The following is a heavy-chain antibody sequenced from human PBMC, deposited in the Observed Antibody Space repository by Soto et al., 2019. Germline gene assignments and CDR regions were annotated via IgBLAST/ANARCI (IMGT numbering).Heavy chain of an antibody. CDR1: GGTFSSYA. CDR3: ARGYSGSYYEYYYGMYV. V-gene: IGHV1-69*13. CDR2: IIPIFGTA. J-gene: IGHJ6*02. Sequence: GASVKVSCKASGGTFSSYAISWVRQAPGQGLEWMGGIIPIFGTANYAQKFQGRVTITADESTSTAYMELSSLRSEDTAVYYCARGYSGSYYEYYYGMYVWGQGSTVTVS. D-gene: IGHD1-26*01.